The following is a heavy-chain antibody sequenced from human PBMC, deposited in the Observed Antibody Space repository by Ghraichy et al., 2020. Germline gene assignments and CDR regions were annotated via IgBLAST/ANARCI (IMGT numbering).Heavy chain of an antibody. D-gene: IGHD2-21*02. CDR2: DGNSK. J-gene: IGHJ1*01. CDR1: GFTFSTFA. CDR3: ARERREGPIMLGDH. V-gene: IGHV3-30-3*01. Sequence: GGSLRLSCAASGFTFSTFAMHWVRQAPGKGLEWVAVDGNSKYYADSVRGRFTVSRDNSKNTLYLQMNSLRPEDTAVYYCARERREGPIMLGDHWGQGTQVTVSS.